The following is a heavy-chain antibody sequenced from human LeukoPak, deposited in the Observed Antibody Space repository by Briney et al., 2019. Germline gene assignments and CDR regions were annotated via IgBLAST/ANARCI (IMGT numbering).Heavy chain of an antibody. D-gene: IGHD2-2*01. Sequence: GRSLRLSCAASGFTFSSYGMHWVSQARGKGLEWVAVISYDGSNKYYADSVKGRFTISRDNSKNTLYLQMNSLRAEDTAVYYCAKSGASRVPEIPAAPLDYWGQGTLVTVSS. CDR2: ISYDGSNK. V-gene: IGHV3-30*18. J-gene: IGHJ4*02. CDR1: GFTFSSYG. CDR3: AKSGASRVPEIPAAPLDY.